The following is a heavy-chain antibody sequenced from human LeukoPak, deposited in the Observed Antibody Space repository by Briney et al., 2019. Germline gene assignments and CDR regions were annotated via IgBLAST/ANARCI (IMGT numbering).Heavy chain of an antibody. CDR2: ISGGDRST. Sequence: GGSLRLSCAASGFTFSGYAMSWVRQAPGKGLEWVSGISGGDRSTYYADSVKGRFIISRDNSKNTLYLQMNSLRAEDTAVYYCAKDTSVGAFDIWGQGTMVTVSS. V-gene: IGHV3-23*01. CDR3: AKDTSVGAFDI. J-gene: IGHJ3*02. D-gene: IGHD5/OR15-5a*01. CDR1: GFTFSGYA.